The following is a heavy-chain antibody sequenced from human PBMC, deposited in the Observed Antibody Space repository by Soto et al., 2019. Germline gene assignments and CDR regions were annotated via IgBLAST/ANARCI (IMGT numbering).Heavy chain of an antibody. CDR2: INSDGSST. CDR1: GLTFSSYW. Sequence: EVQLVESGGGLVQPGGSLRLSCAASGLTFSSYWMHWVRQAPGKGLVWVSRINSDGSSTNYADSVKGRFTISRDNAKNTLYMQMNSLRAEDTAVYYWALSYTVTTDYWGQGTLFTVSS. D-gene: IGHD4-17*01. CDR3: ALSYTVTTDY. J-gene: IGHJ4*02. V-gene: IGHV3-74*01.